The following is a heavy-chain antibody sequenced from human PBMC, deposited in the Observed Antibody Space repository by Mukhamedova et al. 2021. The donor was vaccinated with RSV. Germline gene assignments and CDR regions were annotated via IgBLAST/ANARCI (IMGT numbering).Heavy chain of an antibody. Sequence: DLHWVRQAPGKGLDWVSAIGVLGDTYYSDSVKGRFTISRENARNSLFLQMNSLRVEDTAIYYCAREYCTSVNCAGGYHLDAWGQGT. V-gene: IGHV3-13*01. CDR1: D. CDR3: AREYCTSVNCAGGYHLDA. D-gene: IGHD2-8*01. J-gene: IGHJ6*02. CDR2: IGVLGDT.